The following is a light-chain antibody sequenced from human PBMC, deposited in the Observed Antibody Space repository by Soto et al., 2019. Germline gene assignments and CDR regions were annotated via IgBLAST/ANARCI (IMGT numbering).Light chain of an antibody. CDR2: EVT. J-gene: IGLJ1*01. CDR1: SSDVGGYNY. CDR3: CSHAGDNTYV. V-gene: IGLV2-8*01. Sequence: QSALAQPPSASGSPGQSVTISCTGTSSDVGGYNYVSWCQQHPGKAPKLMIYEVTKRPSGVPDRFSGSKSGNTASLTVSGLQAEDEADYFCCSHAGDNTYVFGTGTKVTVL.